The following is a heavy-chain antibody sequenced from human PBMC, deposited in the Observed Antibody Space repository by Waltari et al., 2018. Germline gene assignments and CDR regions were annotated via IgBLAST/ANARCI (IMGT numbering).Heavy chain of an antibody. CDR2: IIPIFGTA. D-gene: IGHD6-13*01. V-gene: IGHV1-69*01. J-gene: IGHJ4*02. CDR3: ARDPSPDSSSWTDY. CDR1: GGTIRSHA. Sequence: QVQAGEAGGWGEEAGSPGKVLCKASGGTIRSHAIKWVRPAPGQGLEWMGGIIPIFGTANYAQKFQGRVTITADESTSTAYMELSSLRSEDTAVYYCARDPSPDSSSWTDYWGQGTLVTVSS.